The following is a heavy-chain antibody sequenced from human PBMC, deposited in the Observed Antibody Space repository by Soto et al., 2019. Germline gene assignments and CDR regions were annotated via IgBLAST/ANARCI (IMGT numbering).Heavy chain of an antibody. CDR1: GGTFSSYT. J-gene: IGHJ3*02. D-gene: IGHD2-8*01. CDR3: ARGGNGGAFDI. CDR2: IIPILGMA. Sequence: ASVKVSCKASGGTFSSYTISWVRQAPGQGLEWMGRIIPILGMANYAQKFQGRVTITADKSTSTAYMELSSLRSEDTAVYYCARGGNGGAFDIWGQGTMVTVSS. V-gene: IGHV1-69*02.